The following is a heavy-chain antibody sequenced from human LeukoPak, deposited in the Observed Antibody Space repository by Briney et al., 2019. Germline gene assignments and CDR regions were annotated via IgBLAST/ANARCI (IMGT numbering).Heavy chain of an antibody. Sequence: PGGSLRLSCAASGFTFSSYAMHWVRQAPGKGLEWVSSISSSSSYIYYADSVKGRFTISRDNAKNSLYLQMNSLRAEDTAVYYCARDPYSGSYGNYYYYFMDVWGKGTTVTISS. V-gene: IGHV3-21*01. D-gene: IGHD1-26*01. J-gene: IGHJ6*03. CDR2: ISSSSSYI. CDR1: GFTFSSYA. CDR3: ARDPYSGSYGNYYYYFMDV.